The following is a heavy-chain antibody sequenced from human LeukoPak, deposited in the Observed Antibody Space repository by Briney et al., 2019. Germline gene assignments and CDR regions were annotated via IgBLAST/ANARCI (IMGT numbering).Heavy chain of an antibody. J-gene: IGHJ4*02. D-gene: IGHD3-16*02. CDR2: INDSGGST. CDR3: AKVSGFKITFGGVID. CDR1: GFTFSSYA. V-gene: IGHV3-23*01. Sequence: GGSLRLSCAASGFTFSSYAMSWVRQAPGKGLEWVSVINDSGGSTYYADSVRGRFTISRDNSKNTMYLQMNSLRAEDTAVFYCAKVSGFKITFGGVIDWGQGTPVTVSS.